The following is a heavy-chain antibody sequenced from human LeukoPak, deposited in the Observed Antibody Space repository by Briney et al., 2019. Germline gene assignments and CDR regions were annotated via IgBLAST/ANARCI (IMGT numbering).Heavy chain of an antibody. V-gene: IGHV3-9*01. D-gene: IGHD6-13*01. CDR2: ISWNSGSI. CDR3: AKGEGAGMANCFDY. CDR1: GFTFDDYA. Sequence: GGSLRLSCAASGFTFDDYAMHWVRQAPGKGLERVSGISWNSGSIGYADSVKGRFTISRDNAKNSLYLQMNSLRAEDTALYYCAKGEGAGMANCFDYWGQGTLVTVSS. J-gene: IGHJ4*02.